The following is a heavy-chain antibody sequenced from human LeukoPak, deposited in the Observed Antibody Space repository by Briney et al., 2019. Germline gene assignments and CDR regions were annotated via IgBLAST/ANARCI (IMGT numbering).Heavy chain of an antibody. CDR1: GYTLTELS. J-gene: IGHJ5*02. CDR3: ATDRCRRSSSCHDSYNWFDP. D-gene: IGHD6-13*01. CDR2: FDPEDGET. V-gene: IGHV1-24*01. Sequence: ASVKVSCKASGYTLTELSMHWVRQAPGKGLEWMGGFDPEDGETIYAQKFQGRVTMTEDTSTDTAYMELSSLRSEDTAVYYCATDRCRRSSSCHDSYNWFDPWGQGTLVTVSS.